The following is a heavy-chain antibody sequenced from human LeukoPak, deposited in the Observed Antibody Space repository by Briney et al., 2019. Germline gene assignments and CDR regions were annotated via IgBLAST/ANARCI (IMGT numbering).Heavy chain of an antibody. D-gene: IGHD3-16*01. CDR2: ISNDGGSS. CDR1: GFTFNNFA. V-gene: IGHV3-64D*08. Sequence: GGSLRLSCSASGFTFNNFAMHWVRQAPGKGLEYVSGISNDGGSSYFADSVKSRFTISRDNSVNTLYLQMSSLRPEDTAVYYCVKTMVTFGGVIRTDAFDIWGHGTLVTVSS. CDR3: VKTMVTFGGVIRTDAFDI. J-gene: IGHJ3*02.